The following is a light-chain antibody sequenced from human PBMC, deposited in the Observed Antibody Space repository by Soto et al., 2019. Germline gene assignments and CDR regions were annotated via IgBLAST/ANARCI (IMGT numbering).Light chain of an antibody. CDR1: QSVSSN. Sequence: EIVMTQSPATLSVSPGERATLSCRASQSVSSNLAWYQQEPGQAPRLLIYGASTRATGIPARFSGSGSGTEVTLTVSSLQSEDFAVYYCQQYNNWPLWTFGQGTKVEI. CDR2: GAS. J-gene: IGKJ1*01. CDR3: QQYNNWPLWT. V-gene: IGKV3-15*01.